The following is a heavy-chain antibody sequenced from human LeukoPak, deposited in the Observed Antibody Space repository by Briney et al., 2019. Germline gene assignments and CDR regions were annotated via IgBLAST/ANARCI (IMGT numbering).Heavy chain of an antibody. D-gene: IGHD4-17*01. CDR3: AKDKNDSGDYSSMDV. CDR2: IQYDGRNK. CDR1: GFTFSCYA. J-gene: IGHJ6*03. Sequence: PGGSLRLSCAASGFTFSCYAMLWVRQAPGKGLEWVAFIQYDGRNKCCADSVKGRFTVSRDNSKNTLYLQMNSLRVEDTAIYYCAKDKNDSGDYSSMDVWGKGTTVPVSS. V-gene: IGHV3-30*02.